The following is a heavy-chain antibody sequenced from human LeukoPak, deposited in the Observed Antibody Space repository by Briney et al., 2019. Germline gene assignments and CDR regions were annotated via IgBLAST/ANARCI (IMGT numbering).Heavy chain of an antibody. D-gene: IGHD2-8*01. V-gene: IGHV3-21*01. CDR1: GFTFSRYS. CDR2: ISGSSSYI. Sequence: GGSLRLSCAASGFTFSRYSMNWVRQAPEKGLEWVSSISGSSSYIYYADSVKGRFTISRDNAKNSLYLQMNSLRAEDTALYYCARNWANRYFDYWGQGTLVTVSS. J-gene: IGHJ4*02. CDR3: ARNWANRYFDY.